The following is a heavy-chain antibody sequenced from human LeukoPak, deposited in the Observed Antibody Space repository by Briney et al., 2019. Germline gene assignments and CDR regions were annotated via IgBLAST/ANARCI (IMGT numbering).Heavy chain of an antibody. J-gene: IGHJ3*02. D-gene: IGHD3-9*01. CDR3: ARSAANYDILTGRGAFDI. CDR2: IIPIFGTT. Sequence: SSVKVSCKDSGGTFSSYGMSLVRQAPGPRLEWMGGIIPIFGTTRYAQKFQGRVTITADKSTNTAYMELSSLRSEDTAVYYWARSAANYDILTGRGAFDIWGQGTMVTVSS. V-gene: IGHV1-69*06. CDR1: GGTFSSYG.